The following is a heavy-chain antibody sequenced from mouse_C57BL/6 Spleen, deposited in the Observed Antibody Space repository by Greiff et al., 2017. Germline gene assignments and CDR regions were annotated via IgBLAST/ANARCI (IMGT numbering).Heavy chain of an antibody. V-gene: IGHV5-16*01. D-gene: IGHD1-2*01. Sequence: DVLLVESEGGLVQPGGSMKLSCTASGFTFSDYYMAWVRQVPEKGLEWVAKINYDGSSTKYMDSLKSSVTISGDTATNILYLQMSSLKSEYTATYYCAREGIAADWYFDVWGTGTTVTVSS. CDR1: GFTFSDYY. CDR2: INYDGSST. J-gene: IGHJ1*03. CDR3: AREGIAADWYFDV.